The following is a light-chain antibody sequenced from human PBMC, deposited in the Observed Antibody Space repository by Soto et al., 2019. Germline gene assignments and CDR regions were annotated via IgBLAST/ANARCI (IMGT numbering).Light chain of an antibody. J-gene: IGKJ2*01. CDR3: HHYDSSPPYT. V-gene: IGKV3-20*01. CDR1: QSVSSN. CDR2: AAS. Sequence: EIVMTQSPATLSLSPGERATLSFMASQSVSSNLAWYQQKPGQAPRLLIYAASSRATGIPDRFIGSGSGTDFTLTISRLEPDDSAVYYCHHYDSSPPYTFGQGTKVDIK.